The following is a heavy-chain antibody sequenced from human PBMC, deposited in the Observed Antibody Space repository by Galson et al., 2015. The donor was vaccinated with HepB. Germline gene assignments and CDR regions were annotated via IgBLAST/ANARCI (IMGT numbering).Heavy chain of an antibody. V-gene: IGHV1-24*01. Sequence: SVKVSCKVSGYTLTELSMHWVRQAPGKGLEWMGGFDPEDGETIYAQKFQGRVTMTEDTSTDTAYMELSSLRSEDTAVYYCATARHIVVVTAIFFDYWGQGTLVTVSS. CDR1: GYTLTELS. CDR2: FDPEDGET. D-gene: IGHD2-21*02. J-gene: IGHJ4*02. CDR3: ATARHIVVVTAIFFDY.